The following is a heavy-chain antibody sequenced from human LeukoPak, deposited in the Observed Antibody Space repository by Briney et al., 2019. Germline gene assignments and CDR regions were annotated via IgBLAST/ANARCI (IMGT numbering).Heavy chain of an antibody. V-gene: IGHV3-23*01. Sequence: GGSLRLSCAASGLTFSTYAMSWVRQAPGKGLEWVSSISGSGGGTYYADSVKGRFAISRDNSKNSLFLQMNNLRAEDTAVYYCSKRGAYYFDYWGQGTLVTVSS. D-gene: IGHD1-26*01. J-gene: IGHJ4*02. CDR1: GLTFSTYA. CDR3: SKRGAYYFDY. CDR2: ISGSGGGT.